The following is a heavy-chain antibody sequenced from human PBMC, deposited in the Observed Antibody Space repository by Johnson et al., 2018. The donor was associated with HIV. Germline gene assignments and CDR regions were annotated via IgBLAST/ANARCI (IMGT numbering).Heavy chain of an antibody. CDR3: AKDEEGDCSGGNPSAFDV. J-gene: IGHJ3*01. V-gene: IGHV3-30*02. CDR1: GFTFSSYG. CDR2: IRYDGSNK. D-gene: IGHD2-15*01. Sequence: RLSCAASGFTFSSYGMHWVRQAPGKGLEWVAFIRYDGSNKYYADSVKGRFTISRDNSKNTLYLQMNSLRAEETAVYYCAKDEEGDCSGGNPSAFDVWGQGTMVTVSS.